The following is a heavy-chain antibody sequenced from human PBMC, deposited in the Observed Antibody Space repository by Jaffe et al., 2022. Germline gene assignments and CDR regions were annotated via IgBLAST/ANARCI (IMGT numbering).Heavy chain of an antibody. CDR1: GFTFSSYW. J-gene: IGHJ6*03. V-gene: IGHV3-7*01. Sequence: EVQLVESGGGLVQPGGSLRLSCAASGFTFSSYWMSWVRQAPGKGLEWVANIKQDGSEKYYVDSVKGRFTISRDNAKNSLYLQMNSLRAEDTAVYYCARVRRYSRPDPLIPYYYYYMDVWGKGTTVTVSS. D-gene: IGHD6-13*01. CDR3: ARVRRYSRPDPLIPYYYYYMDV. CDR2: IKQDGSEK.